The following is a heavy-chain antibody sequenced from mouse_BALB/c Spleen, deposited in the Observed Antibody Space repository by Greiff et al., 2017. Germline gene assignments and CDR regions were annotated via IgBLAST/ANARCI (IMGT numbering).Heavy chain of an antibody. CDR3: AREYGNLWFAY. CDR2: IYPGDGDT. Sequence: QVQLKQSGAELARPGASVKLSCKASGYTFTSYWMQWVKQRPGQGLEWIGAIYPGDGDTRYTQKFKGKATLTADKSSSTAYMQLSSLASEDSAVYYCAREYGNLWFAYWGQGTLVTVSA. D-gene: IGHD2-10*02. V-gene: IGHV1-87*01. CDR1: GYTFTSYW. J-gene: IGHJ3*01.